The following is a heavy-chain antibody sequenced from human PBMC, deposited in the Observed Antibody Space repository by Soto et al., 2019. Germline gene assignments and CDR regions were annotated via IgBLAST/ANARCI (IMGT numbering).Heavy chain of an antibody. J-gene: IGHJ6*02. CDR3: ARARGTTSAATEVPVYYYYGMDV. Sequence: HPGGSLRLSCAASGFTFSSYWMHWVRQAPGKGLVWVSRINSDGSSTSYADSVKGRFTISRDNAKNTLYLQMNSLRAEETAVYYCARARGTTSAATEVPVYYYYGMDVWGQGTTVTVSS. CDR2: INSDGSST. V-gene: IGHV3-74*01. D-gene: IGHD6-25*01. CDR1: GFTFSSYW.